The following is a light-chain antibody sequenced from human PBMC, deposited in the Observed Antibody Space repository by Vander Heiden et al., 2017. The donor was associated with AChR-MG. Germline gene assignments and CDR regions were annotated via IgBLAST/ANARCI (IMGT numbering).Light chain of an antibody. J-gene: IGKJ1*01. V-gene: IGKV3-11*01. CDR2: DAS. Sequence: EIVLTQSPATLSLSPGERATLSCRASQSVSSYLAWYQQKPGQAPRLLIYDASNRATGIPDRFSGSGSGTDFTLTISSLEPEDFAVYYWQQRSNLRTFGQGTKVEIK. CDR3: QQRSNLRT. CDR1: QSVSSY.